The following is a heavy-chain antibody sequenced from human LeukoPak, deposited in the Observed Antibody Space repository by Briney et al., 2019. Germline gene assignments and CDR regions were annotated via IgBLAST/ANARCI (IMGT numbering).Heavy chain of an antibody. J-gene: IGHJ4*02. CDR1: GFTFSSYD. Sequence: GGSLRLSCTASGFTFSSYDMHWVRQAPGKGLEWVAVISYDGRNKYYADSVKGRFTISRDNSKNTLYLQMNSLRAEDTALYYCANKGSSGWRFDYWGQGTLVTVSS. D-gene: IGHD6-19*01. CDR3: ANKGSSGWRFDY. CDR2: ISYDGRNK. V-gene: IGHV3-30*18.